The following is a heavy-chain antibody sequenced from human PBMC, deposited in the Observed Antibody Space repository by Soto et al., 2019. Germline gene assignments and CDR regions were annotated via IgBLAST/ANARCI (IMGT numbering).Heavy chain of an antibody. CDR2: IRGSGGST. CDR1: GFTVRSYA. V-gene: IGHV3-23*01. D-gene: IGHD2-8*01. J-gene: IGHJ5*02. Sequence: VRSLRLSCAASGFTVRSYAVSWVRNAPGKGLEWVSAIRGSGGSTYYADSVKGRFTISRDNSKNTLYLQMNSLRAEDTAVYYCAKLRCTNGVCYDWFAPWGQGTLVTVSS. CDR3: AKLRCTNGVCYDWFAP.